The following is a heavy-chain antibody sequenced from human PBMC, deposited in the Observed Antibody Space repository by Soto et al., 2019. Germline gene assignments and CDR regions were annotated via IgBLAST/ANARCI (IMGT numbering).Heavy chain of an antibody. CDR1: GGSISSGDYY. D-gene: IGHD3-16*01. Sequence: PSETLSLTCTVSGGSISSGDYYWSWIRQPPGKGLEYIGYIFYTGNSYYSPSLKSRVTISVDTSKNQFSLKVTSVTAADTAVYYCGRVGGQSVLDSWGQRTLVTVCS. J-gene: IGHJ4*02. CDR3: GRVGGQSVLDS. V-gene: IGHV4-30-4*01. CDR2: IFYTGNS.